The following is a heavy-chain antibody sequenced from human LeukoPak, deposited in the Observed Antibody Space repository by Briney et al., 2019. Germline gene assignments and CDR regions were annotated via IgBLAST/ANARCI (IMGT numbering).Heavy chain of an antibody. CDR2: IYYSGST. D-gene: IGHD5-24*01. V-gene: IGHV4-4*02. CDR1: GGSISSSNW. CDR3: ARGLRDGYTLFYFDY. J-gene: IGHJ4*02. Sequence: PSGTLSLTCAVSGGSISSSNWWSWGRQPPGKGLEGIGIIYYSGSTYYNPSLKSRVTISVDTSKNQFSLKLSSVTAADTAVYFCARGLRDGYTLFYFDYWGQGTLVTVSS.